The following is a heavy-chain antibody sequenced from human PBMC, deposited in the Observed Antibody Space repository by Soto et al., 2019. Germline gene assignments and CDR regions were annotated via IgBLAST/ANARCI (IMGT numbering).Heavy chain of an antibody. CDR3: AKARSGSWHEGYYFVN. Sequence: QVQLVESGGGVVQPGRSLRLSCAASGFTFISYGMHWVRQAPGKGLEWLAVMSYDGRDKYYADSVRGRFTISRDNSKKTVYLQLNSLRVEDTAVYYCAKARSGSWHEGYYFVNWGQGTLVTVSS. CDR1: GFTFISYG. CDR2: MSYDGRDK. D-gene: IGHD2-15*01. V-gene: IGHV3-30*18. J-gene: IGHJ4*02.